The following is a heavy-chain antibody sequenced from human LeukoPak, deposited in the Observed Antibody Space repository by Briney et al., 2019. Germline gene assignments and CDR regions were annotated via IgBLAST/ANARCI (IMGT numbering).Heavy chain of an antibody. D-gene: IGHD3-3*01. CDR3: AKSHDFWSGYHMDV. CDR1: GFTFSSYS. V-gene: IGHV3-23*01. J-gene: IGHJ6*03. CDR2: ISGSGGST. Sequence: GGSLRLSCAASGFTFSSYSMNWVRQAPGKGLEWVSAISGSGGSTYYADSVKGRFTISRDNSKNTLYLQMNSLRAEDTAVYYCAKSHDFWSGYHMDVWGKGTTVTVSS.